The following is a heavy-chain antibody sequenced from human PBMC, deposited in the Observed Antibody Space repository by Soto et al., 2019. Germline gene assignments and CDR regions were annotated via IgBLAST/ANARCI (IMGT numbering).Heavy chain of an antibody. CDR3: ARDSRTRRESFHPLGDIEY. V-gene: IGHV3-21*01. D-gene: IGHD1-26*01. Sequence: EVQLAESGGDLVKPGGSLRLSCVASGFTFSVYNMNWVRQAPGKGLEWVSSISSRSSYIYYADPVKGRFTICRDNAKNSLDRHMQRLSAEDTALYYCARDSRTRRESFHPLGDIEYWGPGSVVSVSS. J-gene: IGHJ4*02. CDR1: GFTFSVYN. CDR2: ISSRSSYI.